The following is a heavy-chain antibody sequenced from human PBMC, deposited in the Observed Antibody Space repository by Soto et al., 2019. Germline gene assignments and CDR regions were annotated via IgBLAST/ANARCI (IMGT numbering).Heavy chain of an antibody. CDR3: ARGRGISSSLNFDY. D-gene: IGHD6-6*01. J-gene: IGHJ4*02. V-gene: IGHV3-74*01. Sequence: GGSLRLSCAASALTFSSDWMHWVRQGPGKGLVWVSGINGDGSRANIADSVKGRFTISRDNAKKILYLQMTSLGAEDTAVYYCARGRGISSSLNFDYWGQGALVTVSS. CDR2: INGDGSRA. CDR1: ALTFSSDW.